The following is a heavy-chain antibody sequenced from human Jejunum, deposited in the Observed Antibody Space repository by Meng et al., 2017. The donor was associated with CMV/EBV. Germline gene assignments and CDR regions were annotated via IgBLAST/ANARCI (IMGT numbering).Heavy chain of an antibody. D-gene: IGHD2-2*01. V-gene: IGHV2-5*02. Sequence: QITLKESGPTLVKPQKTLTLTCTFSGFSLSTSEVGVGWIRQPPGKALEWLAVIYWDDDKRYSPSLKSRLTITKDTSKNQVVLTLTNMDPVDTATYYCALFTRSWFDPWGQGTLVTVSS. J-gene: IGHJ5*02. CDR1: GFSLSTSEVG. CDR3: ALFTRSWFDP. CDR2: IYWDDDK.